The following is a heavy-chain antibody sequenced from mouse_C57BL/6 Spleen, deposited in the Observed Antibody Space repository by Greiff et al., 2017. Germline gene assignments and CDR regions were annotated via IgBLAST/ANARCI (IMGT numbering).Heavy chain of an antibody. CDR1: GYTFTSYT. CDR2: INPSSGYT. Sequence: QVQLQQSGAELARPGASVKMSCKASGYTFTSYTMHWVKQRPGQGLEWIGYINPSSGYTKYNQKFKDKATLTADKSSSTAYMQLSSLTSEDSAVYDCARKTGLIHYFDYWGQGTTLTVSS. CDR3: ARKTGLIHYFDY. D-gene: IGHD3-1*01. J-gene: IGHJ2*01. V-gene: IGHV1-4*01.